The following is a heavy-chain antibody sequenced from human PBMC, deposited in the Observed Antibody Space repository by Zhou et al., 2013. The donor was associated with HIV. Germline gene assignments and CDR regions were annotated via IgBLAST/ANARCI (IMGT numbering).Heavy chain of an antibody. CDR2: INHRGIT. D-gene: IGHD3-3*01. CDR1: GGSFSGYY. CDR3: ARGRDFWXGHVDV. V-gene: IGHV4-34*02. J-gene: IGHJ6*02. Sequence: VQLQQWGAGLLKPSETLSLTCAVYGGSFSGYYWNWIRQSPQKGLEWIGEINHRGITNYHLSLKSRVTISVDTSKNQFSLTLTSVTAADTAIYYCARGRDFWXGHVDVWGQGHGHR.